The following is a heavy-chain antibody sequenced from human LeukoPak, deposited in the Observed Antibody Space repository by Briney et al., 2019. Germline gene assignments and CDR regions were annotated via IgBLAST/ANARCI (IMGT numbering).Heavy chain of an antibody. V-gene: IGHV3-33*01. CDR1: GFTFSSYG. J-gene: IGHJ2*01. D-gene: IGHD3-9*01. CDR2: IWYDGSNK. CDR3: ARAYYDILTGYYNDWYFDL. Sequence: GGSLRLSCAASGFTFSSYGMPWVRQAPGKGLEWVAVIWYDGSNKYYVDSVKGRFTISRDNSKNTLYLQMNSLRAEDTAVYYCARAYYDILTGYYNDWYFDLWGRGTLVTVSS.